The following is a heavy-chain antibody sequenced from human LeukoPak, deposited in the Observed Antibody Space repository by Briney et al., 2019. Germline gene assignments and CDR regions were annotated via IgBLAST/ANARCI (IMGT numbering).Heavy chain of an antibody. V-gene: IGHV5-51*01. Sequence: GESLKISCKGSGYSFTSYWIGWVRQMPGKGLEWMGIIYPGDSDTRHSPSFQGQVTMSADKSISTAYLQWSSLKASDTAMYYCASQLGYCSGGSCYSNLGAFDIWGQGTMITVSS. J-gene: IGHJ3*02. CDR1: GYSFTSYW. D-gene: IGHD2-15*01. CDR3: ASQLGYCSGGSCYSNLGAFDI. CDR2: IYPGDSDT.